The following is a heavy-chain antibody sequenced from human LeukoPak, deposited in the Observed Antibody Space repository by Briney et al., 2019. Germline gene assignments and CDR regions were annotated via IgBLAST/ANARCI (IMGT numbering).Heavy chain of an antibody. CDR1: GVPFSGYY. J-gene: IGHJ6*02. CDR3: ARWARYYYYGMDV. CDR2: INHSGST. Sequence: SETLSLTCAVYGVPFSGYYWSWIRQPPGKGLEWIGEINHSGSTNYNPSLKSRVTISVDTSKNQFSLKLSSVTAADTAVYYCARWARYYYYGMDVWGQGTTVTVSS. D-gene: IGHD1-26*01. V-gene: IGHV4-34*01.